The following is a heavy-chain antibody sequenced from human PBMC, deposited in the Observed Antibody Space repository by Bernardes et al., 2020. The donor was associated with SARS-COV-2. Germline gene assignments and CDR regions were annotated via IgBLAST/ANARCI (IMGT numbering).Heavy chain of an antibody. V-gene: IGHV3-23*01. J-gene: IGHJ5*01. D-gene: IGHD6-13*01. CDR3: AKRRIATTGYQGGNWFDS. Sequence: GGSLSLSCAASVFTFSDYAMSWVRQAPGKGLEWVSRISLSGMSTYYGDAVKGRFTISRDNSKNTLYLQMNSLRAEDKAEDYCAKRRIATTGYQGGNWFDSWGQGTLVTVSA. CDR2: ISLSGMST. CDR1: VFTFSDYA.